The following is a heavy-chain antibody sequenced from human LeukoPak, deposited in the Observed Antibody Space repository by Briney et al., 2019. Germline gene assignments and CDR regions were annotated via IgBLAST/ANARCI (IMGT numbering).Heavy chain of an antibody. CDR1: GYTFTGYY. Sequence: VASVKVSCKASGYTFTGYYMHWVRQAPGQGLEWMGWINPNSGGTNYAQKFQGRVTMTRDTSISTAYMELSRLRSDDTAVYYCARDSSGWYAYWGQGTLVTVTS. V-gene: IGHV1-2*02. D-gene: IGHD6-19*01. J-gene: IGHJ4*02. CDR3: ARDSSGWYAY. CDR2: INPNSGGT.